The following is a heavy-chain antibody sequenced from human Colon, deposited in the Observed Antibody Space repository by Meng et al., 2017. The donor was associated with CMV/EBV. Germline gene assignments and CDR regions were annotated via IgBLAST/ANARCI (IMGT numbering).Heavy chain of an antibody. Sequence: SETLSLTCTVSGGSITSSFWSWIRQPPGKGLEWIGYIYHSGTTNYNPSLKSRVTMSLDTSQNQFSLRLTSVTAADTAVYYCARGSLSSGWYGADYWGQGTLVTVSS. CDR1: GGSITSSF. CDR3: ARGSLSSGWYGADY. V-gene: IGHV4-59*01. CDR2: IYHSGTT. D-gene: IGHD6-19*01. J-gene: IGHJ4*02.